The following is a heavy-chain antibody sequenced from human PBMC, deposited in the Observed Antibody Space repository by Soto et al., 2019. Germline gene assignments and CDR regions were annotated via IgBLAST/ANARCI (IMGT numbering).Heavy chain of an antibody. D-gene: IGHD3-10*01. CDR1: GFTFSSYG. CDR3: AKDRAGYYYYGMDV. CDR2: ISYDGSNK. V-gene: IGHV3-30*18. Sequence: GGSLRLSCAASGFTFSSYGMHWVRQAPGKGLEWVAVISYDGSNKYYADSVKGRFTISRDNSKNTLYLQMNSLRAEDTAVYYCAKDRAGYYYYGMDVWGQGTTVTVSS. J-gene: IGHJ6*02.